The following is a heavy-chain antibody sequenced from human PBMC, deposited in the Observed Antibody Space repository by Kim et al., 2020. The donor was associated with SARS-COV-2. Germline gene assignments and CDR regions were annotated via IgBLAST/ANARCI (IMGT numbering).Heavy chain of an antibody. CDR3: ARDLGNIRYFLEY. CDR2: IWYDGSKK. D-gene: IGHD3-16*02. Sequence: GGSLRLSCTASGFTFSSYGMHWVRQVPGKGLEWVAVIWYDGSKKYYADSVKGRFTISRDDSKNTVYLQMNTLRAEDTAVYYCARDLGNIRYFLEYRGQGTLVTVSS. V-gene: IGHV3-33*01. J-gene: IGHJ4*02. CDR1: GFTFSSYG.